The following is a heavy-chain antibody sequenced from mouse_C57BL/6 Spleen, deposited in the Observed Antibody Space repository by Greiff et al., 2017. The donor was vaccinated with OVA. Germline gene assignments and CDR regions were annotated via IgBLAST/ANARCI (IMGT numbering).Heavy chain of an antibody. CDR3: ARCELRRDWYFDV. J-gene: IGHJ1*03. Sequence: QVQLQQPGAELVMPGASVKLSCKASGYTFTSYWMHWVKQRPGQGLEWIGEIDPSDSYTNYNQTFTGKSTLTVDKSSSTAYMQLSSLTSEDAAVYYCARCELRRDWYFDVWGTGTTVTVSS. D-gene: IGHD2-4*01. V-gene: IGHV1-69*01. CDR2: IDPSDSYT. CDR1: GYTFTSYW.